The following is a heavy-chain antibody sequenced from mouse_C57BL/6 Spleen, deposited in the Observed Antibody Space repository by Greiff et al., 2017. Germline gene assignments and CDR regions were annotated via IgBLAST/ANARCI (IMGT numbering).Heavy chain of an antibody. CDR1: GFSFNTYA. V-gene: IGHV10-1*01. J-gene: IGHJ4*01. Sequence: EVKLVESGGGLVQPKGSLKLSCAASGFSFNTYAMNWVRQAPGQGLEWVARIRSKSNNYATYYADSVKDRFTISRDDSESMLYLQMNNLKTEDTAMYYCVSQYSNCGVDYWGQGTSVTVSS. CDR2: IRSKSNNYAT. D-gene: IGHD2-5*01. CDR3: VSQYSNCGVDY.